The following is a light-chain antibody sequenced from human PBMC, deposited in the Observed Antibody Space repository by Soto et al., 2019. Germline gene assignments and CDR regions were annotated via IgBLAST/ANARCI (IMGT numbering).Light chain of an antibody. CDR2: RNN. V-gene: IGLV1-47*01. Sequence: QSALTQPPSASGTPGQRVTMSCSGGSSNIGSNFVYWYQQVPGTAPKLLIYRNNQRPSGVPDRFSGSKSATSASLAITGLRSEDDADYLCAAWDGTLATLVFGGGTKLTVL. J-gene: IGLJ3*02. CDR1: SSNIGSNF. CDR3: AAWDGTLATLV.